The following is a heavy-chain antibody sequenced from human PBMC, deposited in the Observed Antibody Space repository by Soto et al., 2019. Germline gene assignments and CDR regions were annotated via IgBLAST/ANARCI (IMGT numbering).Heavy chain of an antibody. D-gene: IGHD2-2*01. CDR3: ARLQYCSTTSCPWGMDV. V-gene: IGHV4-4*02. J-gene: IGHJ6*02. Sequence: PSETLSLTCAVSGASITTPNWWSWVRQPPGKGLEWIAEIFHSGTTNCSPSLKSRVTISVDTSKNHFSLKLTSVTAADTAVYFCARLQYCSTTSCPWGMDVWGQGTTVTV. CDR1: GASITTPNW. CDR2: IFHSGTT.